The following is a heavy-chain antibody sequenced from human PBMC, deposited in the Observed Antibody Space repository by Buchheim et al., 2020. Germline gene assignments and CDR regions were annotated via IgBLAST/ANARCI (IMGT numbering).Heavy chain of an antibody. CDR3: ARGLEVVPGALVY. V-gene: IGHV3-23*01. CDR2: ISGRGSTM. Sequence: EVQLLESGGDLVQPGGSLRLSSEASGITFSSYAMSWVRQAPGKGLEWVSAISGRGSTMYYADSVKGRFTISRDNSKNTLYLHMHSLRAEDTAVYYCARGLEVVPGALVYWGQGTL. J-gene: IGHJ4*02. CDR1: GITFSSYA. D-gene: IGHD2-2*01.